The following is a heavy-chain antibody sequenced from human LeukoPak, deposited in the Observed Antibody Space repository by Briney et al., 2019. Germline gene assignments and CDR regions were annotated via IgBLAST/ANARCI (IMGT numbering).Heavy chain of an antibody. CDR2: ISDYNGNT. CDR3: ARKRVGATPSDY. CDR1: GYTFTGYY. V-gene: IGHV1-18*04. D-gene: IGHD1-26*01. J-gene: IGHJ4*02. Sequence: ASVKVSCKASGYTFTGYYMHWVRQAPGQGLEWMGWISDYNGNTNYAQKLQGRVTMTTDTSTSTAYMELRSLRSDDTAVYYCARKRVGATPSDYWGQGTLVTVSS.